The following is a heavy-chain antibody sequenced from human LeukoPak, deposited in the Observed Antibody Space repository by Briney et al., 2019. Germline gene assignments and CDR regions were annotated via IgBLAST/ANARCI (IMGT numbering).Heavy chain of an antibody. D-gene: IGHD6-13*01. CDR2: IYTSVST. V-gene: IGHV4-4*07. Sequence: SQTLSLTRTLSGRSTSSYYSSWIRQPARKGLEWVGRIYTSVSTNNTPSPTRRATLSVETPKNQSSLNLSSVTAADTPVYYCARGWPGSSWQTKSEFDHWGQGPLVTVSS. J-gene: IGHJ4*02. CDR1: GRSTSSYY. CDR3: ARGWPGSSWQTKSEFDH.